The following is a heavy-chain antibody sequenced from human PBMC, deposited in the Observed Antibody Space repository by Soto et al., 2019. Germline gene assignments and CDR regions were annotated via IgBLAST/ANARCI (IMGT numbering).Heavy chain of an antibody. CDR2: ISAYNGNT. D-gene: IGHD3-16*02. CDR1: GYTFTSYG. Sequence: QVQLVQSGAEVKKPGASVKVSCKASGYTFTSYGISWVRQAPGQGLEWMGWISAYNGNTNYAQKLQGRVTMTTDTSASTAYMELRSLRSDDTAVYYCARGVEVYDYVWGSYRYTGYDYWGQGTLVTVSS. J-gene: IGHJ4*02. V-gene: IGHV1-18*01. CDR3: ARGVEVYDYVWGSYRYTGYDY.